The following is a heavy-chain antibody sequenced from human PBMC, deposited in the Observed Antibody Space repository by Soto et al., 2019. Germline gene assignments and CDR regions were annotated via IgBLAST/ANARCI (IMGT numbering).Heavy chain of an antibody. CDR1: GYSITSYW. D-gene: IGHD2-8*01. J-gene: IGHJ3*02. Sequence: PGESLKISCKGSGYSITSYWIGWVRQMPGKGLEWMGIIYPGDSDTRYSPSFQGQVTISADKSISTAYLQWSSLKASDTAMYYCARPPRYSTNGVCKGDPAFDIWGQGTMVPVSS. V-gene: IGHV5-51*01. CDR2: IYPGDSDT. CDR3: ARPPRYSTNGVCKGDPAFDI.